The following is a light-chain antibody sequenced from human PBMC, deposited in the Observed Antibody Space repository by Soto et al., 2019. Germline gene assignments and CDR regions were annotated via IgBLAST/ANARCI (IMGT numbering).Light chain of an antibody. J-gene: IGKJ1*01. CDR2: GAS. V-gene: IGKV3-20*01. CDR1: QSVSSSY. CDR3: QQAVT. Sequence: EIVLTQSPGTLSLSPGERATLSCRASQSVSSSYLAWYQQTPGQAPRLLIYGASSRATGIPDRFSGSGSGTDFTLTISRLEPEDFAVYACQQAVTFGQGTKVEIK.